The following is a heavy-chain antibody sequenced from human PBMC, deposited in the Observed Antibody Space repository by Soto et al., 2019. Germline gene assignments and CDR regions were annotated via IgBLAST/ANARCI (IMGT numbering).Heavy chain of an antibody. D-gene: IGHD6-19*01. J-gene: IGHJ4*02. CDR3: ARDRGHSSGWYTLHY. CDR2: IYYSGST. Sequence: SETLSLTCTVSGGSISSGGYYWSWIRQHPGKGLEWIGYIYYSGSTYYNPSLKSRVTISVDTSKNQFSLKLSSVTAADTAVYYCARDRGHSSGWYTLHYWGQGTLVTVSS. V-gene: IGHV4-31*03. CDR1: GGSISSGGYY.